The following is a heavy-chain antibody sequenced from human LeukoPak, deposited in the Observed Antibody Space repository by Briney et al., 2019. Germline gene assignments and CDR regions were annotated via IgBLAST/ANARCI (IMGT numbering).Heavy chain of an antibody. CDR1: GFTFSNAW. CDR3: AKKEGDTYFSWYMDV. V-gene: IGHV3-23*01. J-gene: IGHJ6*03. Sequence: GGSLRLSCAASGFTFSNAWMSWVRQAPGKGLEWVSGIIGSGRTTFYADSVKGRFTISRDNSKNTLYLQMNSLRAEDTAIYYCAKKEGDTYFSWYMDVWGKGTTVTVSS. CDR2: IIGSGRTT. D-gene: IGHD2-21*01.